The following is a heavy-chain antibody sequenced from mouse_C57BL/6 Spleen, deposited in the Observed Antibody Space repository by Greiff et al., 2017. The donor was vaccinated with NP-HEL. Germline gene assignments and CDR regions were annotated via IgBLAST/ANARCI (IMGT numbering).Heavy chain of an antibody. J-gene: IGHJ4*01. D-gene: IGHD2-5*01. CDR1: GYTFTSYW. CDR2: IYPSDSET. CDR3: ARDSNHYAMDY. V-gene: IGHV1-61*01. Sequence: QVQLQQPGAELVRPGSSVKLSCKASGYTFTSYWMDWVKQRPGQGLEWIGNIYPSDSETHYNQKFKDKATLTVDKSSSTAYMQLSSLTSEDSAVYYCARDSNHYAMDYWGQGTSVTVSS.